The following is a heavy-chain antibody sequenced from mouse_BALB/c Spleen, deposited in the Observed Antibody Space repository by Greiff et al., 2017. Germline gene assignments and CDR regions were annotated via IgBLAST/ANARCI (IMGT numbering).Heavy chain of an antibody. V-gene: IGHV1-87*01. CDR3: ARGDDGFAY. D-gene: IGHD2-12*01. J-gene: IGHJ3*01. Sequence: QVHVKQSGAELARPGASVKLSCKASGYTFTSYWMQWVKQRPGQGLEWIGAIYPGDGDTRYTQKFKGKATLTADKSSSTAYMQLSSLASEDSAVYYCARGDDGFAYWGQGTLVTVSA. CDR1: GYTFTSYW. CDR2: IYPGDGDT.